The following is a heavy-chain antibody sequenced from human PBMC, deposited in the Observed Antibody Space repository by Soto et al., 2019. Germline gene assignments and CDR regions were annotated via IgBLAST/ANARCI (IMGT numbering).Heavy chain of an antibody. Sequence: VTSVKVSCKASVGTFSSYAISWVRQAPGQGLEWMGGIIPIFGTANYAQKFQGRVTITADKSTSTAYMELSSLRSEDTAVYYCAREGTSDDSSGKGGYYYYGMDVWGQGTTVTVSS. CDR2: IIPIFGTA. V-gene: IGHV1-69*06. J-gene: IGHJ6*02. CDR1: VGTFSSYA. CDR3: AREGTSDDSSGKGGYYYYGMDV. D-gene: IGHD3-22*01.